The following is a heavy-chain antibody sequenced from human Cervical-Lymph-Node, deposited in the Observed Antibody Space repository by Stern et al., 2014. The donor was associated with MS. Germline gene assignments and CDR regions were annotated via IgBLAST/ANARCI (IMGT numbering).Heavy chain of an antibody. CDR3: AKHACTGAACPFDL. V-gene: IGHV4-39*01. Sequence: QLQLQGSGPGLVKPSETLSLTCAVSGDSISSYTHYWAWIRQPPGKGLEWRGSVYCSGATYYTPSLKSPVTIPVDTSKNHFSLALNSVTAADTAVYYCAKHACTGAACPFDLWGQGTLVTVSS. J-gene: IGHJ4*02. CDR1: GDSISSYTHY. D-gene: IGHD2-8*02. CDR2: VYCSGAT.